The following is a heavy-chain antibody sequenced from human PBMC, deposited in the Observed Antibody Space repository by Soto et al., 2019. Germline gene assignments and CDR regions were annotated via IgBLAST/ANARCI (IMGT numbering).Heavy chain of an antibody. J-gene: IGHJ6*02. Sequence: GPSVKVSCKASGGTLSSYAISWVRQEHGQRLEWMGGIIPIFGTANYAQKFQGRVTITADESTSTAYMELSSLRSEDTAVYYCARPSYSGSYALYYYYGMDVWGQGTTVTVSS. V-gene: IGHV1-69*01. CDR2: IIPIFGTA. D-gene: IGHD1-26*01. CDR3: ARPSYSGSYALYYYYGMDV. CDR1: GGTLSSYA.